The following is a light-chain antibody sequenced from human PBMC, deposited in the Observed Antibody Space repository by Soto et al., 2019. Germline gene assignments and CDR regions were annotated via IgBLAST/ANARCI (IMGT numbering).Light chain of an antibody. CDR1: SSNIGSNY. J-gene: IGLJ2*01. CDR3: AAWDDTLKGLV. CDR2: RAS. V-gene: IGLV1-47*01. Sequence: QLVLTQPPSASGTPGQGVTISCSGSSSNIGSNYVYWYQQVPGTAPRLLMYRASQRPSGVPDRFSGSKSGTSASLAISGLRSEDEADYYCAAWDDTLKGLVFGGGTQLTVL.